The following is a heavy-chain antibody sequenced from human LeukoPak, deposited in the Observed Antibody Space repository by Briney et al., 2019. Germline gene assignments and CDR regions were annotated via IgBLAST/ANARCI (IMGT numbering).Heavy chain of an antibody. V-gene: IGHV4-61*02. CDR3: ARDYSGSYSRYYYMDV. J-gene: IGHJ6*03. CDR1: GGSISSSSYY. CDR2: IYTSGST. D-gene: IGHD1-26*01. Sequence: SETLSLTCTVSGGSISSSSYYWSWIRQPAGKGLEWIGRIYTSGSTNYNPSLKSRVTMSVDTSKNQFSLKLSSVTAADTAVYYCARDYSGSYSRYYYMDVWGKGTTVTVSS.